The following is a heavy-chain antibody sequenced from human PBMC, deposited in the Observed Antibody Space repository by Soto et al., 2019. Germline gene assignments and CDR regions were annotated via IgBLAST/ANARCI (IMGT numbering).Heavy chain of an antibody. J-gene: IGHJ6*02. Sequence: EVQLVESGGGLVQPGGSLRLSCAASGFTFSSYAMHWVRQAPGKGLEYVSVITSSGGNTDYASSVKGRFTISRDNSKNTLYLQLGSLRADEMTPYYCARRIPIGYRMDVWGQGTTDTVSS. CDR1: GFTFSSYA. V-gene: IGHV3-64*01. CDR2: ITSSGGNT. D-gene: IGHD5-12*01. CDR3: ARRIPIGYRMDV.